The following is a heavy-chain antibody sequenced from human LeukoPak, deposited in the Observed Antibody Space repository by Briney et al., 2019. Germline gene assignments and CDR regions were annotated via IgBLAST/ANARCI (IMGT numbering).Heavy chain of an antibody. Sequence: SETLSLTCTVSGYSISTGYYWDWIRQPPGKGLEWIGTFYHGGSTYYNPSLKSRVTISVDTSKNQFSLNLTSVTAADTAVYYCARDDLAALGYWGQGTLVTVSS. CDR1: GYSISTGYY. D-gene: IGHD2-15*01. CDR3: ARDDLAALGY. V-gene: IGHV4-38-2*02. J-gene: IGHJ4*02. CDR2: FYHGGST.